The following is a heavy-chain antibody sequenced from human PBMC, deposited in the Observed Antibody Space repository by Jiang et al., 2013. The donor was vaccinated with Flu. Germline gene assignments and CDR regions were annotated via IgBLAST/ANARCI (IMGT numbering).Heavy chain of an antibody. V-gene: IGHV3-33*01. CDR2: IWSDGSHI. CDR1: GFTFSSYG. CDR3: ARWRGRDNFDY. Sequence: SCAASGFTFSSYGMHWVRQAPGKGLEWVASIWSDGSHIDYADSVKGRFTMSRDNYKNTVYLQMNSLGAEDTAVYYCARWRGRDNFDYWGQGTLVTFSS. D-gene: IGHD3-10*01. J-gene: IGHJ4*02.